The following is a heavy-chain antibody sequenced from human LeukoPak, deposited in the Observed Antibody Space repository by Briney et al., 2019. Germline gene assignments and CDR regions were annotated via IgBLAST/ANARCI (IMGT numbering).Heavy chain of an antibody. J-gene: IGHJ4*02. CDR1: GFTVSSND. Sequence: PGGSLRLSCAASGFTVSSNDMSWVRQAPGKGLEWVSVLYGGGSTYYADSVKGRFTISRDNSKNTLYLQMNSLRGEDTAVYYCARGGTPGYSTGWIDYWGQGTLVTVSS. CDR2: LYGGGST. V-gene: IGHV3-53*05. D-gene: IGHD6-19*01. CDR3: ARGGTPGYSTGWIDY.